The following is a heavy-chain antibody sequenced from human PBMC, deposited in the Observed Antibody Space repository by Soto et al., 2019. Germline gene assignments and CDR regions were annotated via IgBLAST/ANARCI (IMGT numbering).Heavy chain of an antibody. V-gene: IGHV3-48*01. CDR3: AREARGYSGYDHVGSIDY. Sequence: GGSLRLSCAASGFTFSSYSMNWVRQAPGKGLEWVSYISSSSSTIYYADSVKGRFTISRDNAKNSLYLQMNSLRAEDTAVYYCAREARGYSGYDHVGSIDYWGQGTLVTVSS. D-gene: IGHD5-12*01. CDR1: GFTFSSYS. J-gene: IGHJ4*02. CDR2: ISSSSSTI.